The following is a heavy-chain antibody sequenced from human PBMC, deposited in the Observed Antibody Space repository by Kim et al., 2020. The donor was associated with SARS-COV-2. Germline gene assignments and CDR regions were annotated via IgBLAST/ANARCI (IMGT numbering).Heavy chain of an antibody. J-gene: IGHJ4*02. D-gene: IGHD2-21*01. CDR2: IYYSGST. CDR1: GGSVSSGSYY. Sequence: SETLSLTCTVSGGSVSSGSYYWSWIRQPPGKGLEWIGYIYYSGSTNYNPSLKSRVTISVDTSKNQFSLKLSSVTAADTAVYYCARDGGGYAGFDYWGQGTLVTVSS. V-gene: IGHV4-61*01. CDR3: ARDGGGYAGFDY.